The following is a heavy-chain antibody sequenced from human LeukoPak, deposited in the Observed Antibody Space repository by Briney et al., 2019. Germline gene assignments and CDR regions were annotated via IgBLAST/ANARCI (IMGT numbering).Heavy chain of an antibody. V-gene: IGHV4-34*01. CDR2: INHSGST. CDR1: GGSFSGYY. J-gene: IGHJ6*02. CDR3: ARGPSGIVVVPAAMFYYYYGMDV. D-gene: IGHD2-2*01. Sequence: PSETLSLTCAVYGGSFSGYYWSWIRQPPGKGLEWIGEINHSGSTNYNPSLKSRVTISVDTSKNQFSLKLSSVTAADTAVYYCARGPSGIVVVPAAMFYYYYGMDVWGQGTTVTVSS.